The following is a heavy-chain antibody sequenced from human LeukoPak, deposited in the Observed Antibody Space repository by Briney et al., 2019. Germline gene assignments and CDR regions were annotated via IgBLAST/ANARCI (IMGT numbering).Heavy chain of an antibody. D-gene: IGHD3-22*01. Sequence: GGSLRLSCAVSGFSFGDYGVSWVRQAPGKGLEWVSGINWNGGSIGYADSVKGRFTISRDNAKNSLYLQMNSLRAEDTALYYCARETRPYYYDSSGYIDYWGQGTLVTVSA. CDR2: INWNGGSI. V-gene: IGHV3-20*04. CDR1: GFSFGDYG. J-gene: IGHJ4*02. CDR3: ARETRPYYYDSSGYIDY.